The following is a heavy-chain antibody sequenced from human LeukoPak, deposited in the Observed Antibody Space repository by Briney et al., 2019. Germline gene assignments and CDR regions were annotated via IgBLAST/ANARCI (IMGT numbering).Heavy chain of an antibody. CDR3: ARGLPGSSGYYTAEYFQH. V-gene: IGHV4-4*07. D-gene: IGHD3-22*01. CDR1: GGSISSYY. CDR2: IYTSGST. J-gene: IGHJ1*01. Sequence: PSETLSLTCTVSGGSISSYYWSWIRQPAGKGLEWIGRIYTSGSTNYNPSLESRVTMSVDTSKNQFSLKLSSVTAADTAVYYCARGLPGSSGYYTAEYFQHWGQGTLVTVSS.